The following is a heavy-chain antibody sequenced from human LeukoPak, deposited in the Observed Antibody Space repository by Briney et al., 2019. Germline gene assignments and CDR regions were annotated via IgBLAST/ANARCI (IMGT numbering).Heavy chain of an antibody. J-gene: IGHJ3*01. CDR1: GFTVSRNY. CDR2: IYSGGST. D-gene: IGHD2-2*01. Sequence: PGGSLRLSCAASGFTVSRNYMSWVSQAPGKGLEWVSVIYSGGSTYYADSVKGRFTISRHNSKNTVFLQMNSLRPEDTAVYYCARLRAPASFAFDLWGQGTMVTVSS. CDR3: ARLRAPASFAFDL. V-gene: IGHV3-53*04.